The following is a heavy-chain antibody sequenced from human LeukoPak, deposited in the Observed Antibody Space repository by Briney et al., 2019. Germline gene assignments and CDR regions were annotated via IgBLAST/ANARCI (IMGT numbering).Heavy chain of an antibody. J-gene: IGHJ4*02. CDR1: GYTFTGYY. CDR3: ARDRGVGAIDYFDY. CDR2: INPNSGGT. D-gene: IGHD1-26*01. V-gene: IGHV1-2*04. Sequence: ASVKVSCKASGYTFTGYYMHWVRQAPGQGLEWMGWINPNSGGTNYAQKFQGWVTMTRDTSISTAYMELSRLRSDNTAVYYCARDRGVGAIDYFDYWGQGTLVTVSS.